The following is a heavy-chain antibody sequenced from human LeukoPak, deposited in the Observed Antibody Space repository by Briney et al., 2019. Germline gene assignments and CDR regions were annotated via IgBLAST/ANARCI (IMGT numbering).Heavy chain of an antibody. Sequence: GSSVKVSCKASGGTFSSYAISWVRQAPGQGLEWMGGIIPIFGTANYAQKFQGRVTITADKSTSTAYMELRSLRSDDTAVYYCARDQRRGVLFGELSRVDPWGQGTLVTVSS. V-gene: IGHV1-69*06. D-gene: IGHD3-10*02. CDR3: ARDQRRGVLFGELSRVDP. J-gene: IGHJ5*02. CDR1: GGTFSSYA. CDR2: IIPIFGTA.